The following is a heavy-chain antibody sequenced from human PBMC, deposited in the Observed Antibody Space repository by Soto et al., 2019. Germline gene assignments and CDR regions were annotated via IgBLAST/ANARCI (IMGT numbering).Heavy chain of an antibody. V-gene: IGHV4-4*02. Sequence: QVQLQESGPGLVKPSGTLSLACDVSGVSISSGNWWSWVRQAPGKGLEWIGEIYHSGSTNYKTSLRSRVTISVDKSKNQLSLKLTSVTAADSAVYYCARSAYDFWRGYMVIYFEYWGHGTLVTVSS. D-gene: IGHD3-3*01. CDR3: ARSAYDFWRGYMVIYFEY. J-gene: IGHJ4*01. CDR1: GVSISSGNW. CDR2: IYHSGST.